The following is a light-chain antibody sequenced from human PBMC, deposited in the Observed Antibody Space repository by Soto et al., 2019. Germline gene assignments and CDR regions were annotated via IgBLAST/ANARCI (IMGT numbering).Light chain of an antibody. CDR2: GAS. Sequence: PEESATLSCRTSQSVNSHLAWFQQKPGQAPRLLMYGASTRATGMPDRFSGSGSGTEFTLIISSLQSEDFAVYYCQQYDIWPLTFGGGTKVDIK. V-gene: IGKV3D-15*01. CDR1: QSVNSH. J-gene: IGKJ4*01. CDR3: QQYDIWPLT.